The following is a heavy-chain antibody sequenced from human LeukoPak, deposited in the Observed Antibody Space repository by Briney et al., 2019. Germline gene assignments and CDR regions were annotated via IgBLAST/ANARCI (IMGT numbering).Heavy chain of an antibody. Sequence: SETLSLTCTVSGGSINSYYWSWIRQPPGKGLEWIGHIFYSGIPTYNPSLQSRVTISIDTSNKQFSLKLKSVTTADTAVYYCAKDRGTGWYGIDYWGQGTLVTVSS. CDR2: IFYSGIP. CDR3: AKDRGTGWYGIDY. V-gene: IGHV4-59*01. J-gene: IGHJ4*02. CDR1: GGSINSYY. D-gene: IGHD6-19*01.